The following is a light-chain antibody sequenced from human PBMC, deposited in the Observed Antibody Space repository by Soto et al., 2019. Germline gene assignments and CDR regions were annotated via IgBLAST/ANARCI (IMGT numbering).Light chain of an antibody. CDR1: QGISNY. V-gene: IGKV1-27*01. J-gene: IGKJ3*01. CDR2: ATS. Sequence: DIQMTQSPSSLAASVGDRVTISCRASQGISNYLAWYQQKPGKAPKLLIYATSTLQSGVSSRFTGSGSGTDFTLTISSLQPEDVATYYCQKYNWPPFTFGPGTNVDI. CDR3: QKYNWPPFT.